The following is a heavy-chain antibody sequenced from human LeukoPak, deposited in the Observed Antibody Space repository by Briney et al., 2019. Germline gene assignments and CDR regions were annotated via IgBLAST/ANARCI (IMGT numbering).Heavy chain of an antibody. J-gene: IGHJ5*02. CDR3: ARGAYSGSYYGWFDP. V-gene: IGHV3-48*02. Sequence: PGGSLRLSCAASGFTFSSYTMTWVRQAPGKGLEWVSYISSSSSNIYYADSVKGRFTISRDNAKNSLYLQMNSLRDEDTAVYYCARGAYSGSYYGWFDPWGQGTLVAVSS. D-gene: IGHD1-26*01. CDR1: GFTFSSYT. CDR2: ISSSSSNI.